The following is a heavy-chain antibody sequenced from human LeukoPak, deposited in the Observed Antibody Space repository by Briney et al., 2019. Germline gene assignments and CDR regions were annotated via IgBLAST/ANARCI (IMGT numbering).Heavy chain of an antibody. V-gene: IGHV3-23*01. J-gene: IGHJ4*02. CDR3: AKDKTTVTL. Sequence: GGSLGLSCAASGFTFSSYAMSWVRQAPGKGLEWVSAISASGGSTNYADSVKGRFTISRDTSKDTLYLQMNSLRAEDTAVYYCAKDKTTVTLWGQGTLVTVSS. CDR2: ISASGGST. D-gene: IGHD4-11*01. CDR1: GFTFSSYA.